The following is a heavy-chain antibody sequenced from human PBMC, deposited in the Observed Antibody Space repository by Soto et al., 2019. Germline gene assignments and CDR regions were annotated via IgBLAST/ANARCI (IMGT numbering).Heavy chain of an antibody. CDR1: GFTFSSYA. CDR2: ISGSGGST. Sequence: PGGSLRLSCADSGFTFSSYAMSWVRQAPGKGLEWVSAISGSGGSTYYADYVKGRFTISKDNSKNTLYLQMNSLRAEDTAVYYCAKDRGVVVHWWGQGTLVTVSS. V-gene: IGHV3-23*01. J-gene: IGHJ4*02. D-gene: IGHD2-15*01. CDR3: AKDRGVVVHW.